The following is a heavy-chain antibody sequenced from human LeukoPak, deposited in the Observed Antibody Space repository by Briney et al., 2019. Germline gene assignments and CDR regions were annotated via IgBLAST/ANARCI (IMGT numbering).Heavy chain of an antibody. D-gene: IGHD3-10*01. CDR2: INHSGST. V-gene: IGHV4-34*01. Sequence: SETLSLTCAVYGGSFSGYYWSWIRQPPGKGLEWIGEINHSGSTNYNPSLKGRVTISVDTSKNQFSLKLSSVTAADTAVYYCARGAYGSGSYYNYFDYWGQGTLVTVSS. CDR3: ARGAYGSGSYYNYFDY. J-gene: IGHJ4*02. CDR1: GGSFSGYY.